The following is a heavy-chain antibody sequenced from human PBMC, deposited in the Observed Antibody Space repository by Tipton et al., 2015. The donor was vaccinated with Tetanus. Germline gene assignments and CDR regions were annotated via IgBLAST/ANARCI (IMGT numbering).Heavy chain of an antibody. CDR3: ARGTYYTNPFPFDY. V-gene: IGHV3-30*04. J-gene: IGHJ4*02. Sequence: RSLRLSCAASGFSFSTYAPHWVRQAPGKGLEWVTLISYDGREKYYADSVKGRFTVSRDDSKNILYLQMNSLNTDDTAVYYCARGTYYTNPFPFDYWGQGTLVTVSS. CDR1: GFSFSTYA. D-gene: IGHD3-10*01. CDR2: ISYDGREK.